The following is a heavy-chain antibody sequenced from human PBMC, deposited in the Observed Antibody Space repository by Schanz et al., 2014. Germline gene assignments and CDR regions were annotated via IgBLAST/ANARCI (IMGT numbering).Heavy chain of an antibody. D-gene: IGHD3-3*01. V-gene: IGHV3-33*05. CDR2: ISDDGSNH. Sequence: QVQLVESGGGVVQPGRSLRLSCATSGLNFDYYGMNWVRQAPGKGLEWVAVISDDGSNHYYPDSVKGRFTISRDNAKNSLYLQMNSLTAEDTAVYYCARGVRIDYWGQGTLVTVSS. CDR1: GLNFDYYG. CDR3: ARGVRIDY. J-gene: IGHJ4*02.